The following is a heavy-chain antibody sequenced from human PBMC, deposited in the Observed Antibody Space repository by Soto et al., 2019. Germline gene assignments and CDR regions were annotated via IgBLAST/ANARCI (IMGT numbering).Heavy chain of an antibody. CDR1: GFTFTSSA. CDR3: AAAAYCGGDCYAFDI. V-gene: IGHV1-58*01. J-gene: IGHJ3*02. D-gene: IGHD2-21*02. CDR2: IVVGSGNT. Sequence: SVKVSCKASGFTFTSSAVQWVRQARGQRLEWIGWIVVGSGNTNYAQKFQERVTITRDMSTSTAYMELSSLRSEDTAVYYCAAAAYCGGDCYAFDIWGQGKMLTVSS.